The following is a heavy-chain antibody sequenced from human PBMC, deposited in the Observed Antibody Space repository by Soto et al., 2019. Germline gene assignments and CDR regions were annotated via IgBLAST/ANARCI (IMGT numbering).Heavy chain of an antibody. Sequence: QVQLVESGGGVVQPGRSLRLSCAASGFTFSSYGMHWVRQAPGKGLEWVAVISYDGSNKYYADSVKGRFTISRDNSKNTLYLQMNSLRAEDTAVYYCAKDGPEQQWLAKDYWGQGTLVTVSS. CDR3: AKDGPEQQWLAKDY. J-gene: IGHJ4*02. CDR1: GFTFSSYG. D-gene: IGHD6-19*01. CDR2: ISYDGSNK. V-gene: IGHV3-30*18.